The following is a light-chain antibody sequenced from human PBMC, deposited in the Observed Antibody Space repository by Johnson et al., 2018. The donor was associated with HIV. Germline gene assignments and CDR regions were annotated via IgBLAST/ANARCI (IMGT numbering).Light chain of an antibody. CDR1: SSTIGNNY. Sequence: QSVLSQPPSVSAAPGQKVTISCSGSSSTIGNNYISWYQLLPGTPPKLLIFKNNERPSGIPDRFLWEKEGKEGIAGSMSLPTGDEADYYCGTWDSSLSAVVFGTGTKVTGL. V-gene: IGLV1-51*02. CDR3: GTWDSSLSAVV. CDR2: KNN. J-gene: IGLJ1*01.